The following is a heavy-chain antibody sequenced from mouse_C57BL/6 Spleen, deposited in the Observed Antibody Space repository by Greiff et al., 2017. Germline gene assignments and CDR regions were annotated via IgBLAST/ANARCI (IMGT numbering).Heavy chain of an antibody. CDR1: GYTFTDYN. J-gene: IGHJ3*01. D-gene: IGHD1-1*01. Sequence: DVKLQESGPELVKPGASVKMSCKASGYTFTDYNMHWVKQSHGKSLEWIGYINPNNGGTSYNQKFKGKATLTVNKSSSTAYMELRSLTSEDSAVYYCANYYVSRGFAYWGQGTRGTVSA. CDR3: ANYYVSRGFAY. V-gene: IGHV1-22*01. CDR2: INPNNGGT.